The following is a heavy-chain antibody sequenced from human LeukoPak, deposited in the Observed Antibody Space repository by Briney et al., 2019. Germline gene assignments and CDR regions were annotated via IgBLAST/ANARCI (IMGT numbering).Heavy chain of an antibody. CDR3: ARATNEGPTHS. Sequence: SETLSLTCTVSGGSISSYYWSWIRQPPGKGLEWIGYIYYSGSTNYNPSLKSRVTISVDTSKNQFSLKLSSVTAADTAVYYCARATNEGPTHSWGQGTLVTVSS. CDR2: IYYSGST. J-gene: IGHJ4*02. CDR1: GGSISSYY. D-gene: IGHD1-1*01. V-gene: IGHV4-59*01.